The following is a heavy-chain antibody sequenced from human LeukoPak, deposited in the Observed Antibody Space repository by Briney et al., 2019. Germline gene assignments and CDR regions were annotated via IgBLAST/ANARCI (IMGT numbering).Heavy chain of an antibody. D-gene: IGHD3-22*01. CDR1: GFTFSSYS. CDR2: ISSSSSYI. Sequence: GGSLRLSCAASGFTFSSYSMNWVRQAPGKGLEWVSSISSSSSYIYYADSVKGRFTISRDDAKNSLYLQMNSLRAEDTAVYYCARLYDGSAYHADHFDYWGQGTLVIVSS. V-gene: IGHV3-21*01. CDR3: ARLYDGSAYHADHFDY. J-gene: IGHJ4*02.